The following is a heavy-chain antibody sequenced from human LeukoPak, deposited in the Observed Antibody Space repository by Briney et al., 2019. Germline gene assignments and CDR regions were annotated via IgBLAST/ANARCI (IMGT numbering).Heavy chain of an antibody. CDR3: ARRRRYFDGHYPPGAFDI. V-gene: IGHV4-59*08. J-gene: IGHJ3*02. D-gene: IGHD3-9*01. CDR2: IYYSGST. CDR1: GGSISSYY. Sequence: PSETLSLTCTVSGGSISSYYWSWIRQPPGKGLEWIGYIYYSGSTNYNPSLKSRVTISVDTSKNQFSLKLSSVTAADTAVYYCARRRRYFDGHYPPGAFDIWGQGTMVTVSS.